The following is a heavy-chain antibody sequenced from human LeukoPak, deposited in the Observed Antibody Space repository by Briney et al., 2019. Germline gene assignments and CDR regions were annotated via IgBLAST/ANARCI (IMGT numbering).Heavy chain of an antibody. Sequence: PGRSLRLSCAASGFTFDEYGMHWVRHAAGKGLESVSGISWNSGSIGYADSVRGRFTISRDNAKNSLYLQMNGLRAEDTALYYCAKGNGELLFHLFDYWGQGTLVTVSS. CDR3: AKGNGELLFHLFDY. CDR2: ISWNSGSI. V-gene: IGHV3-9*01. D-gene: IGHD1-26*01. CDR1: GFTFDEYG. J-gene: IGHJ4*02.